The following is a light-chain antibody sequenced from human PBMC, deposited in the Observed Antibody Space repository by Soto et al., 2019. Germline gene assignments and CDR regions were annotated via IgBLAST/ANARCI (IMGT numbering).Light chain of an antibody. Sequence: QSVLTQPASVSGSPGQSITISCTGTSSDIGGYDYVSWYQQHPGKAPKLMIYDVTNRPSGVSSRFSGSRSGYTASLTISSLQAEDEADYYCSSFTATDTLVVFGGGTQLTVL. CDR3: SSFTATDTLVV. CDR1: SSDIGGYDY. V-gene: IGLV2-14*03. CDR2: DVT. J-gene: IGLJ2*01.